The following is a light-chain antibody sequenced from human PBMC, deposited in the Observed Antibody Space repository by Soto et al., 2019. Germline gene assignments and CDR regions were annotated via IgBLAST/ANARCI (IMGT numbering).Light chain of an antibody. CDR2: NNN. CDR1: SSNIGSNA. CDR3: AAWDASLNGWV. J-gene: IGLJ3*02. Sequence: QSVLTQTPSASGTPGQRVTISCSGSSSNIGSNAVSWYQQLPGTAPKLLIYNNNLRPSGVPDRFSGSKSVTSASLAISGLQSEDEADYYCAAWDASLNGWVFGGGTKLTVL. V-gene: IGLV1-44*01.